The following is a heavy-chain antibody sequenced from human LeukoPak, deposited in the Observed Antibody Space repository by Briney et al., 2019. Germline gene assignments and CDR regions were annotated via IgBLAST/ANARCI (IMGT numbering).Heavy chain of an antibody. V-gene: IGHV3-73*01. Sequence: GSLKLSCAASGFTFSGSAMHWVRQASGKGLEWVGRIRSKANSYATAYAASVEGRFTISRDDSKNTAYLQMNSLKTEDTAVYCCTRHQVEGFDYWGQGTLVTVSS. CDR1: GFTFSGSA. J-gene: IGHJ4*02. CDR2: IRSKANSYAT. CDR3: TRHQVEGFDY. D-gene: IGHD2-15*01.